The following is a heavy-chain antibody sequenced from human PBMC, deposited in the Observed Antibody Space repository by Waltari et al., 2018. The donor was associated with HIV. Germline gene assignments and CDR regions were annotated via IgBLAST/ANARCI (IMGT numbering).Heavy chain of an antibody. CDR3: ARQPAPDSTWFQIYFDY. CDR1: DFSLSSGHY. V-gene: IGHV4-38-2*01. Sequence: QVQLQESGPGLVKPSDTLSLTCAVSDFSLSSGHYWCWIRQSPGKGLEWIGIVFPSGSTFYKPSFKSRVSISVDTSKNQFSLKLTSVTAADTAVYYCARQPAPDSTWFQIYFDYWGQGTVVTVSS. CDR2: VFPSGST. J-gene: IGHJ4*02. D-gene: IGHD6-13*01.